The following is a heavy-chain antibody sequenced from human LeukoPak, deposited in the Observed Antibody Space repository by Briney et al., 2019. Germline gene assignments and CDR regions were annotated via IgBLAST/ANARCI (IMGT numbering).Heavy chain of an antibody. D-gene: IGHD4-17*01. J-gene: IGHJ4*02. CDR1: GFIFRSYE. V-gene: IGHV3-48*03. CDR3: AGAYGDYDNFFDY. Sequence: QPGGSLRLSCAASGFIFRSYEMNWVRQAPGKGLEWVSYISGDGSNVYYADSVKGRFTISRDNSKNTLYLQMNSLRAEDTAVYYCAGAYGDYDNFFDYWGQGTLVTVSS. CDR2: ISGDGSNV.